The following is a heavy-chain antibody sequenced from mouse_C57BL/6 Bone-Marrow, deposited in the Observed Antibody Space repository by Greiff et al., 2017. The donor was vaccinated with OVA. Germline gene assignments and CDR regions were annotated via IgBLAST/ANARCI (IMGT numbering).Heavy chain of an antibody. Sequence: QVQLQQSGAELMKPGASVKLSCKATGYTFTGYWIEWVKQRPGHGLEWIGEILPGSGSTNYNEKFKGKATFTADTSSTTAYMQLCSLTTVDSASYYSARGGPKIYYSGSSFWDLDVWGTGTTVTVSS. J-gene: IGHJ1*03. CDR2: ILPGSGST. V-gene: IGHV1-9*01. CDR1: GYTFTGYW. CDR3: ARGGPKIYYSGSSFWDLDV. D-gene: IGHD1-1*01.